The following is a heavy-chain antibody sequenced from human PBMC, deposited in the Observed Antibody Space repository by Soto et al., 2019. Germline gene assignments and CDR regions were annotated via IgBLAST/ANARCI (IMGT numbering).Heavy chain of an antibody. CDR3: ARARKINSGSYSGLYYFDY. Sequence: GASVKVSCKASGYTFTSYGISWVRQAPGQGLEWMGWISAYNGNTNYAQKLQGRVTMTTDTSTSTAYMELRSLRSDDTAVYYCARARKINSGSYSGLYYFDYWGQGTLVTVSS. J-gene: IGHJ4*02. D-gene: IGHD1-26*01. CDR2: ISAYNGNT. CDR1: GYTFTSYG. V-gene: IGHV1-18*01.